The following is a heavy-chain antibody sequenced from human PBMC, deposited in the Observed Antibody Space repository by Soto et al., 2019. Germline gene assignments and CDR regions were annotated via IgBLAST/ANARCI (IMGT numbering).Heavy chain of an antibody. V-gene: IGHV4-59*01. D-gene: IGHD6-6*01. CDR2: IYYSMNT. CDR3: ARSGIEYSNHYYYYGMDV. Sequence: SETLSLTCTVSGGSISGYYWSWVRQSPGKGLEWIGYIYYSMNTNYNPSLKSRVTISVDRYKNQFSLKVNSVTAADTAVYYCARSGIEYSNHYYYYGMDVWGQGTTVTGSS. CDR1: GGSISGYY. J-gene: IGHJ6*02.